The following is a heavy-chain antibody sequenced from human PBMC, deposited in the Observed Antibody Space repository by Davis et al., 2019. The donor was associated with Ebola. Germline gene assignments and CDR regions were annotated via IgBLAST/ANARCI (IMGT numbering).Heavy chain of an antibody. CDR1: GFTFSSYG. V-gene: IGHV3-30*03. CDR2: ISYDGSNE. D-gene: IGHD4-17*01. CDR3: AYGDYGDVAAARAFDY. J-gene: IGHJ4*02. Sequence: GGSLRLSCAASGFTFSSYGMHWVRQAPGKGLEWVAVISYDGSNEYYADSVKGRFTISRDSSKNTLYLQMNSLRPEDTAVYYCAYGDYGDVAAARAFDYWGQGTLVTVSS.